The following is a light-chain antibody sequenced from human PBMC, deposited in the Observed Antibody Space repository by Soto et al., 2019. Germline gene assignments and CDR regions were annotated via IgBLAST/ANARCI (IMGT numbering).Light chain of an antibody. Sequence: QSVLTQPASVSGSPGQSITISCTGAGSDVGGYDYVSWYQHHPGKAPKLLIYEVTSRPSGVSNRFSGSKSGNTASLTISGLQAEDEADYYCSSYTTRSTYVFGTGTKVTVL. CDR1: GSDVGGYDY. J-gene: IGLJ1*01. CDR2: EVT. V-gene: IGLV2-14*01. CDR3: SSYTTRSTYV.